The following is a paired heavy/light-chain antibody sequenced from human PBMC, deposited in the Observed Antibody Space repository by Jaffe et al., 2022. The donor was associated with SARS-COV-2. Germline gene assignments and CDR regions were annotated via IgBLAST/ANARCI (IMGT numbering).Light chain of an antibody. J-gene: IGKJ2*01. V-gene: IGKV1-9*01. CDR2: AAS. CDR3: LQLHTYPYT. Sequence: DIQLTQSPSFLSASEGDRVTITCRASQGISSFLAWFQQKPGKAPKLLIYAASTLQSEVPARFSGSGSGTEFSLTISSLQPEDFATYHCLQLHTYPYTFGQGTKLEIK. CDR1: QGISSF.
Heavy chain of an antibody. D-gene: IGHD6-19*01. CDR3: ARGPLKWLTRDYFFY. J-gene: IGHJ4*02. V-gene: IGHV3-30*04. Sequence: QVQLVESGGGVVQPGRSLTLSCATSGFSFSDYGMHWVRQAPGKGLEWVSFMAFDGSKKYYADSVKGRFTISRDTSKNTLYLQMNSLRTDDTAVYYCARGPLKWLTRDYFFYWGQGTLVTVSS. CDR2: MAFDGSKK. CDR1: GFSFSDYG.